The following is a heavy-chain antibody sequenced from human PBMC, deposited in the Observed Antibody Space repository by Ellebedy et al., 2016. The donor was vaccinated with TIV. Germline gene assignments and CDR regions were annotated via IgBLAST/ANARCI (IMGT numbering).Heavy chain of an antibody. V-gene: IGHV1-69*13. Sequence: ASVKVSCKASGGTFSSYAICWVRQAPGQGLEWMGGIIPIFGTANYAQKFQGRVTITADESTSTAYMELSSLRSEDTAVYYCATEGYSGTTTGGPIDYWGQGTLVTVSS. J-gene: IGHJ4*02. CDR3: ATEGYSGTTTGGPIDY. CDR1: GGTFSSYA. D-gene: IGHD5-12*01. CDR2: IIPIFGTA.